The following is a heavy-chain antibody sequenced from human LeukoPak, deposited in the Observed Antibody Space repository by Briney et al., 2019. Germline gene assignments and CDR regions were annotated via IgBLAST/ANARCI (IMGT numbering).Heavy chain of an antibody. V-gene: IGHV4-59*01. CDR3: ARDLAAAGTIDP. D-gene: IGHD6-13*01. CDR2: IYYSGST. CDR1: GGSISTFY. J-gene: IGHJ5*02. Sequence: SETLSLTCTVSGGSISTFYWSWIRQPPGKGLEWIGYIYYSGSTHYNPSLKSRVTISVDTSKNQFFLKLTSVTAADTAVYYCARDLAAAGTIDPWGQGTLVTVSS.